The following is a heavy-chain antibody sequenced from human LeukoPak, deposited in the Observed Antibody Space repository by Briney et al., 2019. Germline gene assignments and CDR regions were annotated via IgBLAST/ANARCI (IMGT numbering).Heavy chain of an antibody. D-gene: IGHD3-9*01. CDR1: GGSFSGYY. J-gene: IGHJ4*02. CDR3: AALSPGYLNY. Sequence: SETLSLTCAVYGGSFSGYYWSWIRQPAGKGLEWIGRIYTSGTTNYNPSLKSRVTISVDTSKNQFSLKLSSVTAADTAVYYCAALSPGYLNYWGQGTLVTVSS. V-gene: IGHV4-59*10. CDR2: IYTSGTT.